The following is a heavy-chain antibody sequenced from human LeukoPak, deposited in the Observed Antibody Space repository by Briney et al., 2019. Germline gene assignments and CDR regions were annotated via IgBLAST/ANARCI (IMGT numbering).Heavy chain of an antibody. CDR1: GFTFGSYG. Sequence: GGSLRLSCAASGFTFGSYGMHWVRQAPGKGLEWVAVISYDGSNKYYADSVKGRFTISRDNSKNTLYLQMNSLRAEDTAVYYCAKDQIQLWLESAFDIWGQGTMVTVSS. CDR3: AKDQIQLWLESAFDI. J-gene: IGHJ3*02. D-gene: IGHD5-18*01. V-gene: IGHV3-30*18. CDR2: ISYDGSNK.